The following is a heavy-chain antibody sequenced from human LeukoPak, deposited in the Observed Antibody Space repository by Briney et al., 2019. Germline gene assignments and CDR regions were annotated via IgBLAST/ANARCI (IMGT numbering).Heavy chain of an antibody. CDR3: ARVSDIVVVPAAIRWDRYYFDY. J-gene: IGHJ4*02. V-gene: IGHV3-7*01. Sequence: GGSLRLSCAASGFTFSSYAMSWVRQAPGKGLEWVANIKQDGSEKYYVDSVKGRFTISRDNAKNSLYLQMNSLRAEDTAVYYCARVSDIVVVPAAIRWDRYYFDYWGQGTLVTVSS. D-gene: IGHD2-2*02. CDR2: IKQDGSEK. CDR1: GFTFSSYA.